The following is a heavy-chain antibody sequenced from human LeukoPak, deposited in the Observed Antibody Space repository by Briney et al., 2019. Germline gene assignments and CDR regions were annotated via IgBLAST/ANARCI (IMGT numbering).Heavy chain of an antibody. CDR1: GGSISSYY. V-gene: IGHV4-59*08. Sequence: SETLSLTCTVSGGSISSYYWSWIRQPPGKGLEWIGYIYYSGSTNYNPSLKSRVTISVDTSKNQFSLKLSSVTAADTAVYYCARHKVVLWFGEPRKYFDLWGRGTLVTVSS. J-gene: IGHJ2*01. D-gene: IGHD3-10*01. CDR2: IYYSGST. CDR3: ARHKVVLWFGEPRKYFDL.